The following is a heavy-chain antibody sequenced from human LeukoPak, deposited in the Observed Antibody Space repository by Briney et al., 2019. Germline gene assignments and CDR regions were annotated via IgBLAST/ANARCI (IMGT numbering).Heavy chain of an antibody. CDR3: ARRIDT. CDR1: GGSITNYY. J-gene: IGHJ3*02. CDR2: IYYSGST. Sequence: SETLSLTCTVSGGSITNYYWRWIRQPPGKGLEWIGYIYYSGSTNYNPSLQSRVTISIDTSKTQFSLRLTSVTAADTAVYYCARRIDTWGQGTMVTVSS. V-gene: IGHV4-59*01.